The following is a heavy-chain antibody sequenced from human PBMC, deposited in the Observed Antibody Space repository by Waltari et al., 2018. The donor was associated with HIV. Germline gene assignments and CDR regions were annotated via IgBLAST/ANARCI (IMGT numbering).Heavy chain of an antibody. CDR3: ARDRGSPGILDL. CDR2: ISYYGRNK. Sequence: QVQLVESGGGVVQPGRALRLSCAASGLTFSSYGMHWVRQAPGKGVEGVAVISYYGRNKYYADSVKGRFTIARDNSKNTLYLQMNSLRAEDTAVYYCARDRGSPGILDLWGQGVLVT. D-gene: IGHD3-16*01. V-gene: IGHV3-30*03. CDR1: GLTFSSYG. J-gene: IGHJ4*02.